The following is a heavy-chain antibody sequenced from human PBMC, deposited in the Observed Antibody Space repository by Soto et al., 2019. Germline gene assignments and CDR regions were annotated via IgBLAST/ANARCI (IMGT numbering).Heavy chain of an antibody. V-gene: IGHV3-9*01. J-gene: IGHJ6*02. CDR1: GFIFDDFG. D-gene: IGHD1-26*01. Sequence: EVHLVESGGGLVQPGRSLRLSCAASGFIFDDFGMHWVRQAPGKGLEWVSGVTWNSGNIDYADSVKGRFTITRDNAKNPLFLEINRLGGEDPALDYLGKDRYGSLEGGMDVWGQGTTVTVSS. CDR3: GKDRYGSLEGGMDV. CDR2: VTWNSGNI.